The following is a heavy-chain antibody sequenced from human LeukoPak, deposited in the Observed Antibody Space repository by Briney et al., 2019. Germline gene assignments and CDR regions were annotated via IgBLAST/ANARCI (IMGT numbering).Heavy chain of an antibody. CDR2: IYYSGST. Sequence: SETLSLTCTVSGGSISSYYWSWIRQPPGKGLGWIGYIYYSGSTNYNPSLKSRVTISVDTSKNQFSLKLSSVTAADTAVYYCARQRYSSSWSDYWGQGTLVTVSS. CDR1: GGSISSYY. J-gene: IGHJ4*02. D-gene: IGHD6-13*01. V-gene: IGHV4-59*08. CDR3: ARQRYSSSWSDY.